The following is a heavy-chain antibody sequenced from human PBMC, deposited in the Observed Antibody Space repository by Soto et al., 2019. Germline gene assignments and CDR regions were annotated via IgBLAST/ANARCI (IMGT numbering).Heavy chain of an antibody. CDR3: VKDWTLNCSSTSCYTY. CDR1: GFTFSIYA. D-gene: IGHD2-2*02. V-gene: IGHV3-64D*06. Sequence: PGGSLRLSCSASGFTFSIYAMHWVRQAPGKGLEYVSAITSNGGTTYYADSVKGRFTISRDNSKNTLYLQMSSLRAEDTAVYYCVKDWTLNCSSTSCYTYWGQGTLVTVYS. J-gene: IGHJ4*02. CDR2: ITSNGGTT.